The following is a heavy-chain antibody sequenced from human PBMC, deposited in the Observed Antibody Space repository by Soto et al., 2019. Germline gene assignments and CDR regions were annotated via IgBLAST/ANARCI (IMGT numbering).Heavy chain of an antibody. CDR3: ARDMRYSSGSHYYYYGMDV. CDR2: INPSGGST. D-gene: IGHD3-22*01. Sequence: GASVKVSCKASGYTFTSYYIHWVRQAPGQGLEWMGIINPSGGSTSYAQKFQGRVTMTRDTSTSTVYMELSSLRSEDTAVYYCARDMRYSSGSHYYYYGMDVWGQGTTVTVSS. V-gene: IGHV1-46*01. CDR1: GYTFTSYY. J-gene: IGHJ6*02.